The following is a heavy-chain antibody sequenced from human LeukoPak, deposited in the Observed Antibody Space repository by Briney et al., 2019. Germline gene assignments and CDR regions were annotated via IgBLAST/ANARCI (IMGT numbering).Heavy chain of an antibody. CDR3: ARDISDYYDSSGYLREYFQH. V-gene: IGHV1-46*01. CDR1: GYTFTSYY. CDR2: INPSGGST. Sequence: ASVKVSCKASGYTFTSYYMHWVRQAPGQGLEWMGIINPSGGSTSYAQKFQGRVTMTRDTSISTAYMELSRLRSDDTAVYYCARDISDYYDSSGYLREYFQHWGQGTLVTVSS. D-gene: IGHD3-22*01. J-gene: IGHJ1*01.